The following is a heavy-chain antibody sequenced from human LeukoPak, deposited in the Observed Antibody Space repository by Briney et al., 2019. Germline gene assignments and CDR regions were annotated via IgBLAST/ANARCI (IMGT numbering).Heavy chain of an antibody. V-gene: IGHV3-48*03. CDR3: ARAGSYSYGVLFDY. CDR1: GFTFSSYE. J-gene: IGHJ4*02. CDR2: ISSSGSTI. D-gene: IGHD5-18*01. Sequence: PGGSLRLSCAASGFTFSSYEMNWVRQAPGKGLEWVSYISSSGSTIYYADSVKGRFTISRDNAKSSLYLQMSSLRAEDTAVYYCARAGSYSYGVLFDYWGQGTLVTVSS.